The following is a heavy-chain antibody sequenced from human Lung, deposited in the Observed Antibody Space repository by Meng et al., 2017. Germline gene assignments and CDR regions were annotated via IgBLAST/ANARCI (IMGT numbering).Heavy chain of an antibody. CDR3: ARSKSIAAAGGY. D-gene: IGHD6-13*01. V-gene: IGHV1-3*01. Sequence: QVQLVQSGAEVKKSGASVKVFCKASGYTFTNYAMHWVRQAPGQRLEWMGWINAGNGNTKYLQKFQGRVTITRDTSASTAYMELSSLRSEDTAVYYCARSKSIAAAGGYWGQGTLVTVSS. CDR2: INAGNGNT. CDR1: GYTFTNYA. J-gene: IGHJ4*02.